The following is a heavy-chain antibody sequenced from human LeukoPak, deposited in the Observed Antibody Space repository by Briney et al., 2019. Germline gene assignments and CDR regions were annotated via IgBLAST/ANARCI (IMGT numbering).Heavy chain of an antibody. J-gene: IGHJ4*02. CDR2: ISGSGKYI. CDR1: EFTFSSYN. Sequence: GGSLRLSCAASEFTFSSYNMNWARQAPGKGLEWVSCISGSGKYIYYADSVKGRFTISRDNAENSLYLQMNSLRAEDTAVYYCAKDLTTGTLSSDCWGQGTLVTVSS. V-gene: IGHV3-21*01. D-gene: IGHD1-1*01. CDR3: AKDLTTGTLSSDC.